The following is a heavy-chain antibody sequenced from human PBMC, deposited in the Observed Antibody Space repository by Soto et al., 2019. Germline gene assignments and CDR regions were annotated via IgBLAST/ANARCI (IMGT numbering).Heavy chain of an antibody. CDR2: MNPNSGNT. Sequence: QVQLVQSGAEVKKPGASVKVSCKASGYTFTSYDINWVRQATGQGLEWMGWMNPNSGNTGYAQKFQGRVTMTRNTSISTAYMELGSLRSEDTAVYYCARGLRIQLWLRDRNNDYWGQGTLVTVSS. CDR1: GYTFTSYD. D-gene: IGHD5-18*01. J-gene: IGHJ4*02. V-gene: IGHV1-8*01. CDR3: ARGLRIQLWLRDRNNDY.